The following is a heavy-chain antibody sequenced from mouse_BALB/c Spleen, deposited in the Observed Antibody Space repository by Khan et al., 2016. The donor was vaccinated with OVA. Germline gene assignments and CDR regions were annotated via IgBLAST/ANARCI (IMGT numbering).Heavy chain of an antibody. V-gene: IGHV14-1*02. CDR3: ARSGYFAWFAY. CDR1: GFNIKDYY. CDR2: IDPEDGNI. Sequence: VQLKQSGAELVRPGALVKLSCKASGFNIKDYYLHWVKQRPEQGLEWIGWIDPEDGNIVYDPKFQDKASITSDTSSNTAYLQLSSLTSEDTAVYYCARSGYFAWFAYWGQGTLVTVSA. J-gene: IGHJ3*01.